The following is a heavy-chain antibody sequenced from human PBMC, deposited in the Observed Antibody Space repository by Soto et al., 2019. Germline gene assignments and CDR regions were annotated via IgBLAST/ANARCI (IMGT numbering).Heavy chain of an antibody. CDR2: IYYSGRT. Sequence: PSETLSLTCTVSGGSISSGAYYWSWIRQHPGKGLEWIGYIYYSGRTYYNPSLKSRVTISVDTSKNHFSLKLSSVTAADTAVYYCARDSGYNPAFDYWGQGTLVTVSS. J-gene: IGHJ4*02. CDR1: GGSISSGAYY. V-gene: IGHV4-31*03. D-gene: IGHD5-12*01. CDR3: ARDSGYNPAFDY.